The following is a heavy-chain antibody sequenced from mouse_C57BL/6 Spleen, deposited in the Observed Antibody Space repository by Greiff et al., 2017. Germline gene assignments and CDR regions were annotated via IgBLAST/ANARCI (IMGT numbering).Heavy chain of an antibody. D-gene: IGHD2-13*01. Sequence: QVQLQQPGAELVKPGASVKVSCKASGYTFTSYWMHWVKQRPGQGLEWIGRIHPSDSGTNYNQKFKGKATLTVDKSSSTAYMQRSSLTSEDSAVYYCAIEDGDYYFDYWGQGTTLTVSS. CDR3: AIEDGDYYFDY. V-gene: IGHV1-74*01. J-gene: IGHJ2*01. CDR2: IHPSDSGT. CDR1: GYTFTSYW.